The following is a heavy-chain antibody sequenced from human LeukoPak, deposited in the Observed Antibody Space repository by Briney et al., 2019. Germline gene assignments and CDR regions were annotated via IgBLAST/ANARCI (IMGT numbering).Heavy chain of an antibody. Sequence: SETLSLTCTVSGGSITGYSWSWIRQSAAKGLEWIGRVYISGNTNYNPSFKSRVIMSMDTSKNQFSLKMFFLTAADTAIYYCARDNPAGPWGQGTLVTVSS. D-gene: IGHD3-10*01. CDR3: ARDNPAGP. V-gene: IGHV4-4*07. CDR2: VYISGNT. J-gene: IGHJ5*02. CDR1: GGSITGYS.